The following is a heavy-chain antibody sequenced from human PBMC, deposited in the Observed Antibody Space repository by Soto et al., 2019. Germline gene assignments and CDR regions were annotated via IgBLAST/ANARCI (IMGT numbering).Heavy chain of an antibody. CDR2: IIPIFGTA. CDR3: ARDGGRHSGGIDY. Sequence: QVQLVQSGAEVKKPGSSVKVSCKASVGTFSSYSINWVLQAPGQGLEWMGEIIPIFGTANYAQKFQGRVTITADESTSTAYMELSSLRSEDTAVYYCARDGGRHSGGIDYRGQGTLVTVYS. V-gene: IGHV1-69*01. D-gene: IGHD1-26*01. J-gene: IGHJ4*02. CDR1: VGTFSSYS.